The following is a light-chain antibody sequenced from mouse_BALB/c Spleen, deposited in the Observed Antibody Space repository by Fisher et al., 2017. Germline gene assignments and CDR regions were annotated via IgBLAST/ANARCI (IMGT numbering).Light chain of an antibody. V-gene: IGKV4-59*01. Sequence: IVMTQTPAIMSASPGQKVTITCSAISSVNYMHWYQQKSGTSPKRWIYDTSKLASGVPARFSGSGSGTSYSLTISSMEAEDAATYYCQQWSSNPYTFGGGTKLEIK. CDR3: QQWSSNPYT. CDR2: DTS. J-gene: IGKJ2*01. CDR1: SSVNY.